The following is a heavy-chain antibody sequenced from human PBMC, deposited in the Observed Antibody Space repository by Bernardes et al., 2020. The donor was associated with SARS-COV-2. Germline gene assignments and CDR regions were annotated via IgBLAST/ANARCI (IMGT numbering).Heavy chain of an antibody. CDR1: GGSISSSDYY. Sequence: SETLSLTCTVSGGSISSSDYYWGWIRQTPGKGLEWIGVAFYSGNTYYNPSLKSRVTISVDTSKNQFSLKLSSVTAADTAVYYCARGGSRATWIQLWFSPPFDYWGQGTLV. D-gene: IGHD5-18*01. J-gene: IGHJ4*02. CDR2: AFYSGNT. CDR3: ARGGSRATWIQLWFSPPFDY. V-gene: IGHV4-39*01.